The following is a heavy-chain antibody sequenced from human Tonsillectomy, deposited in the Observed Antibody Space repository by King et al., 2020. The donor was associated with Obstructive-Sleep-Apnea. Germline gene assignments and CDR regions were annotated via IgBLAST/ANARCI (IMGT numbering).Heavy chain of an antibody. J-gene: IGHJ4*02. CDR2: ISGSGDST. Sequence: VQLVESGGGLVQPGGSLRFSCAASGFTFSSYAMSWVRQAPGKGREWVSTISGSGDSTYYADSVKGRFTISRDNTKKTLYLQMNSLRTEDTVVYYCAKLVGNTGVDYWGQGTLVTVSS. V-gene: IGHV3-23*04. CDR3: AKLVGNTGVDY. D-gene: IGHD2-8*02. CDR1: GFTFSSYA.